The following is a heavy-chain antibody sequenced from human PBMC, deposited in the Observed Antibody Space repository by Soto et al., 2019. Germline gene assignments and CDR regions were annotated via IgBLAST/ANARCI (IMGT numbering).Heavy chain of an antibody. J-gene: IGHJ4*02. Sequence: ASVKVSCKASGYTFTSYYMHWVRQAPGQGLEWMGWISAYNGNTNYAQKLQGRVTMTTDTSTSTAYMELRSLRSDDTAVYYCARYYGDYDYYDYWGQGTLVTVSS. V-gene: IGHV1-18*04. CDR1: GYTFTSYY. D-gene: IGHD4-17*01. CDR2: ISAYNGNT. CDR3: ARYYGDYDYYDY.